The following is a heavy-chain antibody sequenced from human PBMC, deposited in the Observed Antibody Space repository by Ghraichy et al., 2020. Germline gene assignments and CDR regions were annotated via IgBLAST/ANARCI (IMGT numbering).Heavy chain of an antibody. D-gene: IGHD3-10*01. CDR3: ARQLLWFGEGYYYYYGMDV. V-gene: IGHV1-8*01. Sequence: ASVKVSCKASGYTFTSYDINWVRQATGQGLEWMGWMNPNSGNTGYAQKFQGRVTMTRNTSISTAYMELSSLRSEDTAVYYCARQLLWFGEGYYYYYGMDVWGQGTTVTVSS. CDR1: GYTFTSYD. CDR2: MNPNSGNT. J-gene: IGHJ6*02.